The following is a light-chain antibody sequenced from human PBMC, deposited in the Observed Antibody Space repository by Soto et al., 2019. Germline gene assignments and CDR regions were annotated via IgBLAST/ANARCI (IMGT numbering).Light chain of an antibody. V-gene: IGKV1-39*01. CDR3: QQSYSTPPT. CDR2: KAS. J-gene: IGKJ1*01. Sequence: DIQMIQSPSSLSASVVARLTLTCRASQSISSYLTWYKQKQGKAPKXXSYKASSLESGVPSRVSGSGSGTEFTLTISSLQPDDFATYYRQQSYSTPPTFGQGTKVDIK. CDR1: QSISSY.